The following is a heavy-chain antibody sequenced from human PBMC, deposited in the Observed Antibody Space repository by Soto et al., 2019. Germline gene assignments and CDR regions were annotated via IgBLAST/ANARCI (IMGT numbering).Heavy chain of an antibody. CDR3: AKADYGDYDLGY. CDR2: ISGSGGST. V-gene: IGHV3-23*01. J-gene: IGHJ4*02. Sequence: GGSLRLSCAASGFTFSSYAMSWVRQAPGKGLEWVSAISGSGGSTYYADSVKGRFTISSDNSKNTLYLQMNSLRAEDTAVYYCAKADYGDYDLGYWGQGTLVTVSS. D-gene: IGHD4-17*01. CDR1: GFTFSSYA.